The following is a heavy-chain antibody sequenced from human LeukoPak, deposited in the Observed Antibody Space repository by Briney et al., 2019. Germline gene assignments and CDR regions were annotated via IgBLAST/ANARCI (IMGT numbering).Heavy chain of an antibody. V-gene: IGHV3-30*02. J-gene: IGHJ3*02. CDR2: IRYEGSNK. CDR1: GFTFSSYG. CDR3: AKDSSVFIAVAGTGDAFDI. Sequence: GGSLRLSCAAAGFTFSSYGMHWVRQAPGKGLEWVAFIRYEGSNKYYADSVKGRFTISRDNSKNTLYLQMNSLRAEDTAVYYCAKDSSVFIAVAGTGDAFDIWGQGTMVTVSS. D-gene: IGHD6-19*01.